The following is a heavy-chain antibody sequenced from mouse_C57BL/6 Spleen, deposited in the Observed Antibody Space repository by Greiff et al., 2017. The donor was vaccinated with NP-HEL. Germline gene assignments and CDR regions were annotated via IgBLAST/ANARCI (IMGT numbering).Heavy chain of an antibody. D-gene: IGHD2-4*01. CDR2: IYPGSGNT. Sequence: QVQLKESGAELVRPGASVKLSCKASGYTFTDYYINWVKQRPGQGLEWIARIYPGSGNTYYNEKFKGKATLTAEKSSSTAYMQLSSLTSEDSAVYFCARGNDYDDYAMDYWGQGTSVTVSS. CDR1: GYTFTDYY. J-gene: IGHJ4*01. CDR3: ARGNDYDDYAMDY. V-gene: IGHV1-76*01.